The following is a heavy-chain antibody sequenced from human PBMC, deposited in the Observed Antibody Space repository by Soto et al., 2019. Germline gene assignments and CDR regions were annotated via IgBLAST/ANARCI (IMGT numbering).Heavy chain of an antibody. J-gene: IGHJ2*01. Sequence: QVQLVQSGAEVTKPGASVKVSCKASGYTFTSSAMHWVRQAPGQRLEWMGWINAGNGNTKYSQKFHGRVTSTRDTAASTAYMELSSLRSEDTAVYYCAGEGGSGWSGGDFDLWGRGTLVTVSS. D-gene: IGHD6-19*01. CDR1: GYTFTSSA. CDR2: INAGNGNT. CDR3: AGEGGSGWSGGDFDL. V-gene: IGHV1-3*01.